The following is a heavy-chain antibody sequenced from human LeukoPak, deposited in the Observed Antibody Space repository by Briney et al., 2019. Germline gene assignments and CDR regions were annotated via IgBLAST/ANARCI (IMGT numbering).Heavy chain of an antibody. Sequence: SETLSLTCAVSGGSISSGGYSWSWIRQPPGKGLEWIGSIYHSGSTYYNPSLKSRVTISVDTSKNQFSLKLSSVTAADTAVYYCARDGVYYYGSGSYYNLNWFDPWGQGTLVTVSS. CDR1: GGSISSGGYS. V-gene: IGHV4-30-2*03. CDR2: IYHSGST. CDR3: ARDGVYYYGSGSYYNLNWFDP. J-gene: IGHJ5*02. D-gene: IGHD3-10*01.